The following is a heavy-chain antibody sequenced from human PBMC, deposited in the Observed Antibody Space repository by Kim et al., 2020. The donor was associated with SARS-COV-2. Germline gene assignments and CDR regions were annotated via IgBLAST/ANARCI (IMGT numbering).Heavy chain of an antibody. Sequence: GGSLRLSCTASGFTFGDYAMSWVRQAPGKGLEWVGFIRSKAYGGTTEYAASVKGRFTISRDDSKSIAYLQMNSLKTEDTAVYYCTQSSIWFGEVLGAVMDVWGQGTTVTVSS. V-gene: IGHV3-49*04. CDR3: TQSSIWFGEVLGAVMDV. J-gene: IGHJ6*02. CDR1: GFTFGDYA. D-gene: IGHD3-10*01. CDR2: IRSKAYGGTT.